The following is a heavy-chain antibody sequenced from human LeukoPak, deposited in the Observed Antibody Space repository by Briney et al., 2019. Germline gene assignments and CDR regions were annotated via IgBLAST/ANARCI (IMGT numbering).Heavy chain of an antibody. D-gene: IGHD3-10*01. CDR3: ARTSARGAQFDY. CDR1: GGSISSYY. V-gene: IGHV4-4*07. J-gene: IGHJ4*02. CDR2: IYSSGST. Sequence: SETLSLTCSVSGGSISSYYWSWIRQPAGKGPGWIGRIYSSGSTNYNPSLKTRVTMSLDTSKNQFSLNLTTVTAADTAVYYCARTSARGAQFDYWGQGTLVTVSS.